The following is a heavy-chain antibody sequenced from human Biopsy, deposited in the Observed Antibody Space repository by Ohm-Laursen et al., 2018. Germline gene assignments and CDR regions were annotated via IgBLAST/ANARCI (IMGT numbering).Heavy chain of an antibody. CDR2: INHRGST. Sequence: GTLSLTWAVYGGSFSDYYWTWIRQPPGKGLEWIGEINHRGSTNYNPSLKSRVTISVDTAKNQFSLKLRSVTAADTAVYYCATSGAADSWGNYYGMDVWGQGTTVTVSS. CDR3: ATSGAADSWGNYYGMDV. J-gene: IGHJ6*02. D-gene: IGHD3-16*01. CDR1: GGSFSDYY. V-gene: IGHV4-34*01.